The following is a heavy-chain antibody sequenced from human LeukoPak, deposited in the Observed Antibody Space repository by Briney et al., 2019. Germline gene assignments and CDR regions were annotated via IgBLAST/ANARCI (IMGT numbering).Heavy chain of an antibody. CDR2: IKEDGREK. CDR3: ARDGCSSTSCSQEGPKIRGRGLYYFDY. Sequence: PGGSLSLSCAASGFTFSRYWMRWVRHAPGKGLEWVANIKEDGREKNYVDSVKGRFTIYRDNSKNTLYLQKNSLRAEDTAVYYCARDGCSSTSCSQEGPKIRGRGLYYFDYWGQGTLVTVSS. J-gene: IGHJ4*02. CDR1: GFTFSRYW. V-gene: IGHV3-7*01. D-gene: IGHD2-2*01.